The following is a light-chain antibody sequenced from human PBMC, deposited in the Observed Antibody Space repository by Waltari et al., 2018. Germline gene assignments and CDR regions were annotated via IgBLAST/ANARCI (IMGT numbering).Light chain of an antibody. CDR1: TRDVGRYNY. J-gene: IGLJ2*01. V-gene: IGLV2-14*01. Sequence: QSVLTQPPSASGSPGQSITISCTGTTRDVGRYNYVSWYQCHPGKAPELIIYEVTNRPSGVSDRFSGSKSGNTASLSISGLQPEDEADYYCSSYTSIKTPYVVFGGGTKVTVL. CDR3: SSYTSIKTPYVV. CDR2: EVT.